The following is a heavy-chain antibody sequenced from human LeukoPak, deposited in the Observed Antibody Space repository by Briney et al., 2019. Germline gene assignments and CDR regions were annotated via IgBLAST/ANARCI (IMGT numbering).Heavy chain of an antibody. CDR2: ISGSGGST. Sequence: PGGSLRLSCAASGFTFSSYAMSWVRQAPGKGLEWVSAISGSGGSTYYADSVKGRFTISRDNSKNTLYLQMNSLRAEDTAVYYCARYYGEVYYYYYMDVWGKGTTVTVSS. CDR1: GFTFSSYA. D-gene: IGHD3-10*01. J-gene: IGHJ6*03. CDR3: ARYYGEVYYYYYMDV. V-gene: IGHV3-23*01.